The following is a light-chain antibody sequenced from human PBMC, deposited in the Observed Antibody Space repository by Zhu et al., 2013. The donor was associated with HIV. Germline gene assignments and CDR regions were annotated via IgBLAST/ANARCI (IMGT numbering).Light chain of an antibody. V-gene: IGKV1-17*01. Sequence: DIQMTQSPSSLSASLGDRVTITCRASRGIRNDLGWFQQRVGKAPKRLIYAASSLQSGVPSRFSAGGSGTEFTLTISSLQPEDFATYYCLQDYNNPLTFGGGTKVEIK. CDR2: AAS. CDR1: RGIRND. J-gene: IGKJ4*01. CDR3: LQDYNNPLT.